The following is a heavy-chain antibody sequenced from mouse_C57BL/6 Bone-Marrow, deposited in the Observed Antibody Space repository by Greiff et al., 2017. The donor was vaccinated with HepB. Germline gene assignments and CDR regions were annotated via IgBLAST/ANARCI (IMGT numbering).Heavy chain of an antibody. J-gene: IGHJ4*01. CDR1: GYTFTSYW. D-gene: IGHD2-4*01. CDR2: IYPGSGST. V-gene: IGHV1-55*01. CDR3: ARIYYDYGGYSALDY. Sequence: VQLQQPGAELVKPGASVKMSCKASGYTFTSYWITWVKQRPGQGLEWIGDIYPGSGSTNYNEKFKSKATLTVDTSSSTAYMQLSSLTSEDSAVYYCARIYYDYGGYSALDYWGQGTSVTVSS.